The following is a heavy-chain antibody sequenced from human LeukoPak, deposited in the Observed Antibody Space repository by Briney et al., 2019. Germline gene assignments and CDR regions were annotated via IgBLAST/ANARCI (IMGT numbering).Heavy chain of an antibody. CDR1: GYTFNRYG. CDR3: ARGHSTSWPEYFQH. V-gene: IGHV1-18*01. CDR2: ISAYNGNT. Sequence: ASVKXSCKASGYTFNRYGISWVRQAPXQGLEWMGWISAYNGNTKNAQNLQGRVTMTTDTSTTTAYMELRSLKSDDAAVYYCARGHSTSWPEYFQHWGQGTLVTVSS. J-gene: IGHJ1*01. D-gene: IGHD6-13*01.